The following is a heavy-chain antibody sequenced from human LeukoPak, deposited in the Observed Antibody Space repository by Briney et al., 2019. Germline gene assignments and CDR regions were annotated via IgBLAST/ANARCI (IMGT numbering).Heavy chain of an antibody. CDR2: INWNGGST. D-gene: IGHD5-24*01. J-gene: IGHJ4*02. Sequence: GGSLRLSCAASGFTFDDYGMSWVRHAPGKGLEWGSGINWNGGSTGYADSVKGRFTISRDNAKNSLYLQMNSLRAEDTAVYYCARAHRDGYTEGYFDYWGQGTLVTVSS. V-gene: IGHV3-20*04. CDR1: GFTFDDYG. CDR3: ARAHRDGYTEGYFDY.